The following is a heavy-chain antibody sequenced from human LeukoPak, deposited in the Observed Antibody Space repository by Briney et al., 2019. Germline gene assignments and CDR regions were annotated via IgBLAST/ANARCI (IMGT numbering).Heavy chain of an antibody. CDR2: INIGNGNT. D-gene: IGHD2-21*01. CDR1: GYTFTSYG. J-gene: IGHJ4*02. CDR3: ARRLGRSFDY. Sequence: GASVKVSCKASGYTFTSYGISWVRQAPGQRLEWMGWINIGNGNTKYSQNFQGRITITRDTSATTAYMDLSSLRSEDTAVYYCARRLGRSFDYWGQGTLVTVSS. V-gene: IGHV1-3*04.